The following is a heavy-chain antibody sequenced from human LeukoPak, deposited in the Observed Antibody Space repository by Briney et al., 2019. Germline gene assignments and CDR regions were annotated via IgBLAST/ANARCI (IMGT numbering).Heavy chain of an antibody. V-gene: IGHV4-34*01. D-gene: IGHD6-13*01. CDR1: GGSFSGYY. CDR3: ARGLSRSSSVDY. Sequence: SETLSLTCAVYGGSFSGYYWSWIRQPPGKGLERIGEINHSGSTNYNPSLKSRVTISVDTSKNQFSLKLSSVTAADTAVYYCARGLSRSSSVDYWGQGTLVTVSS. J-gene: IGHJ4*02. CDR2: INHSGST.